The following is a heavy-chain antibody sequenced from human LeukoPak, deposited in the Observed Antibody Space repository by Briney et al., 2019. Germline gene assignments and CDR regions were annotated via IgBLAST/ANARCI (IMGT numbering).Heavy chain of an antibody. CDR3: ARSGGWAAPLDY. CDR1: GASISNYY. D-gene: IGHD3-16*01. CDR2: IYSSGTT. Sequence: SETLSLTCTVSGASISNYYWTWIRQPAGKGLEWIGRIYSSGTTNYNPSLKGRVTMSVDTSKNQFSLNLSSVTAADTAVYYCARSGGWAAPLDYWGQGTLVTVSS. V-gene: IGHV4-4*07. J-gene: IGHJ4*02.